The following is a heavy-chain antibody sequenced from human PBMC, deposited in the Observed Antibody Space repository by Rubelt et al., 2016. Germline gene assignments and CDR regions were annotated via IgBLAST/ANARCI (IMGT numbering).Heavy chain of an antibody. J-gene: IGHJ4*02. CDR2: IYYSGST. Sequence: QLQLQESGPGLVKPSETLSLTCTVSGGSISSSSYYWGWIRQPPGKGLEWIGSIYYSGSTYYNPSLKSRVTLSVDPSKNQFSLKLSSGTAADTAVYYCARCPNYYGSGSYCPFDYWGQGTLVTVSS. D-gene: IGHD3-10*01. CDR1: GGSISSSSYY. V-gene: IGHV4-39*07. CDR3: ARCPNYYGSGSYCPFDY.